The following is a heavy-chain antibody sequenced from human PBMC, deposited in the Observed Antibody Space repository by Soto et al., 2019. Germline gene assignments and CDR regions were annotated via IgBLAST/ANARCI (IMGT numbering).Heavy chain of an antibody. CDR3: AKILGYDSSGYYHVFDY. CDR1: GFTFSSYA. CDR2: ISYDGSNK. J-gene: IGHJ4*02. D-gene: IGHD3-22*01. V-gene: IGHV3-30-3*01. Sequence: QVQLVESGGGVVQPGRSLRLSCAASGFTFSSYAMHWVRQAPGKGLEWVAVISYDGSNKYYADSVKGRFTISRDNSKNTLYLQMNSLRAEDTAVYYCAKILGYDSSGYYHVFDYWGLGTLVTVSS.